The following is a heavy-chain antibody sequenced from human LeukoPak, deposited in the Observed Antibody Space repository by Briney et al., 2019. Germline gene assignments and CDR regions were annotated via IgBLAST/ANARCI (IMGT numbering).Heavy chain of an antibody. V-gene: IGHV4-31*03. CDR2: IYYSGST. CDR3: ARARESMATAGSYFDY. J-gene: IGHJ4*02. CDR1: GGSISSGDYY. D-gene: IGHD6-13*01. Sequence: SETLSLTCTVSGGSISSGDYYWSWIRQHPGKGLEWIGYIYYSGSTYYNPSLKSRVTISVDTSKNQFSLRLSSVTAADTAVYYCARARESMATAGSYFDYWGQGTLVTVSS.